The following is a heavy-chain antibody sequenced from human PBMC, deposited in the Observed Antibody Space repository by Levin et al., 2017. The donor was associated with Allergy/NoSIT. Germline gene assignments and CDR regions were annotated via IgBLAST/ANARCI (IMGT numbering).Heavy chain of an antibody. CDR3: ASYYYGSGSYRAFDI. J-gene: IGHJ3*02. V-gene: IGHV4-30-2*01. CDR1: GGSISSGGYS. D-gene: IGHD3-10*01. CDR2: IYHSGST. Sequence: PSETLSLTCAVSGGSISSGGYSWSWIRQPPGKGLEWIGYIYHSGSTYYNPSLKSRVTISVDRSKNQFSLKLSSVTAADTAVYYCASYYYGSGSYRAFDIWGQGTMVTVSS.